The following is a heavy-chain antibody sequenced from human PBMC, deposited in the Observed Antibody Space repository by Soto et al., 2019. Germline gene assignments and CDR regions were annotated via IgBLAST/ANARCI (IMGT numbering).Heavy chain of an antibody. V-gene: IGHV1-18*01. CDR2: ISAYNGNT. D-gene: IGHD3-16*01. J-gene: IGHJ4*02. CDR3: ARGGTPIDS. CDR1: GYTFTNFG. Sequence: QVQLVQSGAEVKKPGASVKVSCKTSGYTFTNFGLSWVRQAPGQGLEWMGWISAYNGNTNYAQNFQGRVTMTTDTPPSTAYRGLRSLRSDAPAVYYCARGGTPIDSWGQGTLVTVSS.